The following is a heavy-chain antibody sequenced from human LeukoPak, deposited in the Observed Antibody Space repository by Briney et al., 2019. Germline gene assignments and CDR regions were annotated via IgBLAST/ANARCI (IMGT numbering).Heavy chain of an antibody. Sequence: SETLSLTCAVYGGSFSGYYWSRIRQPPGEGLEWIGEINHSGSTNYNPSLKSRVTISVDTSKNQFSLKLSSVTAADTAVYYCARGNQYGSGSYYNVYGDNWFDPWGQGTLVTVSS. D-gene: IGHD3-10*01. CDR2: INHSGST. CDR1: GGSFSGYY. J-gene: IGHJ5*02. V-gene: IGHV4-34*01. CDR3: ARGNQYGSGSYYNVYGDNWFDP.